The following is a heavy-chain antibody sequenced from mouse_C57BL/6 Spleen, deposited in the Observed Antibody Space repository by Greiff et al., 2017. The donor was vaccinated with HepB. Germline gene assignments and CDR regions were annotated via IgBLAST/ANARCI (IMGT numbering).Heavy chain of an antibody. CDR3: ARFSSWDYAMDY. Sequence: VQLQQSGPELVKPGASVKISCKASGYSFTGYYMNWVKQSPEKSLEWIGEINPSTGGTTYNQKFKAKATLTVDKSSSTAYMQLKSLTSEDSAVYYCARFSSWDYAMDYWGQGTSVTVSS. CDR2: INPSTGGT. J-gene: IGHJ4*01. V-gene: IGHV1-42*01. D-gene: IGHD4-1*01. CDR1: GYSFTGYY.